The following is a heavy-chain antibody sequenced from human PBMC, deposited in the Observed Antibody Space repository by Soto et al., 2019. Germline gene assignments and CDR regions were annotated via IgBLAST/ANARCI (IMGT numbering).Heavy chain of an antibody. D-gene: IGHD6-6*01. Sequence: SVKVSCKASGGTFSSYAISWVRQAPGQGLEWMGGIIPIFGTANYAQKFQGRVTITADESTSTAYMELSSLRSEDTAVYYCARSHSSSPVYYYGMDVWGQGTTVTVPS. V-gene: IGHV1-69*13. J-gene: IGHJ6*02. CDR3: ARSHSSSPVYYYGMDV. CDR1: GGTFSSYA. CDR2: IIPIFGTA.